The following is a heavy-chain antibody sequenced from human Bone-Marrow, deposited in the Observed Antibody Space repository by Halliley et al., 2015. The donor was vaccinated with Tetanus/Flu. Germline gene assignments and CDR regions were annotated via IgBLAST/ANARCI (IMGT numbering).Heavy chain of an antibody. V-gene: IGHV4-39*01. Sequence: IDYSGPTHYSPSLKSRVTISVDTSKNHFSLKVTSVTAADTGVYYCARHGDYGNFVSVQNPFDFWGQGTLVAVSS. CDR2: IDYSGPT. CDR3: ARHGDYGNFVSVQNPFDF. J-gene: IGHJ4*02. D-gene: IGHD4-17*01.